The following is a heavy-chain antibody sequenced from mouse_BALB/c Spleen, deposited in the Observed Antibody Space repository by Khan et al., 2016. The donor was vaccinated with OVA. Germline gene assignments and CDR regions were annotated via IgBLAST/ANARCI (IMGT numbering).Heavy chain of an antibody. CDR3: VSSLCWSWFAS. CDR2: IGSDSKTI. CDR1: GSPFSSFG. Sequence: EVELVESGGGLVQPGGSRKLSCAASGSPFSSFGMHWVRQAPEKGLEWVAYIGSDSKTIYYADTVKGRFTISRDDPKNSLFLQMTSLRSENTAMYYCVSSLCWSWFASWGQGTMVTVSS. J-gene: IGHJ3*01. V-gene: IGHV5-17*02.